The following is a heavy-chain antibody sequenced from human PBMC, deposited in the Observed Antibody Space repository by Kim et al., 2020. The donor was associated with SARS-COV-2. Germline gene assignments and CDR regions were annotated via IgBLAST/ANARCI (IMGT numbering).Heavy chain of an antibody. CDR1: GGSFSGYY. Sequence: SETLSLTCAVYGGSFSGYYWSWIRQPPGKGLEWIGEINHSGSTNYNPSLKSRVTISVDTSKNQFSLKLSSVTAADTAVYYCARGPPDFLEWLFKSHYYYGMDVWGQGTTVTVSS. J-gene: IGHJ6*02. D-gene: IGHD3-3*01. CDR3: ARGPPDFLEWLFKSHYYYGMDV. V-gene: IGHV4-34*01. CDR2: INHSGST.